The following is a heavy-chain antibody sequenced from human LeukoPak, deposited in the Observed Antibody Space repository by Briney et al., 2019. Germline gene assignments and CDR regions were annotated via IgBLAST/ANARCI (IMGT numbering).Heavy chain of an antibody. V-gene: IGHV4-39*01. J-gene: IGHJ4*02. CDR2: IYYSGST. CDR1: GGSIRSSSYY. Sequence: PSETLSLTCTVSGGSIRSSSYYWGWIRQPPGKGLEWIGSIYYSGSTYYNPSLKSRVTISVDTSKNQFSLKLSSVTAADTAVYYCARLGYVTGVVGFVDYWGQGTLVTVSS. D-gene: IGHD2-15*01. CDR3: ARLGYVTGVVGFVDY.